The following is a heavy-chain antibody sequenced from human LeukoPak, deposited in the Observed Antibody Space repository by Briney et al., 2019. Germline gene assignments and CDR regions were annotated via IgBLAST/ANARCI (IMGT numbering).Heavy chain of an antibody. J-gene: IGHJ5*02. Sequence: GRSLRLSCAASGFTFSSYGMHWVRQAPGKGLGWVAVISYDGSNKYYADSVKGRFTISRDNSKNTLYLQMNSLRAEDTAVYYCAKMSWYTKYNWFDPWGQGTLVTVSS. D-gene: IGHD1-1*01. CDR3: AKMSWYTKYNWFDP. CDR2: ISYDGSNK. V-gene: IGHV3-30*18. CDR1: GFTFSSYG.